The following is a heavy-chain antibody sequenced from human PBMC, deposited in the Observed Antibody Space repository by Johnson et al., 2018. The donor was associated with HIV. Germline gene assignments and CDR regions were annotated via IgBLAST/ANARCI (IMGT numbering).Heavy chain of an antibody. CDR3: ARDQDSSGYYYDAFDI. V-gene: IGHV3-66*01. CDR1: GFTFDDYG. CDR2: IYSGGDT. J-gene: IGHJ3*02. D-gene: IGHD3-22*01. Sequence: VQLVESGGGVVRPGGSLRLSCAASGFTFDDYGMSWVRQAPGKGLEWVAVIYSGGDTYYADSVKGRFTISRDDSKNTLYLQMNSLRVEDTAVYYCARDQDSSGYYYDAFDIWGQGTMVTVSS.